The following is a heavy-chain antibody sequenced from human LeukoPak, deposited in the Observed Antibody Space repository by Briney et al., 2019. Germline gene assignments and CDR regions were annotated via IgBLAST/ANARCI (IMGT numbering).Heavy chain of an antibody. Sequence: ASVKVSCKASGYTFTSYGISWVRQAPGQGLEWMGWISAYNGNTNYAQKLQGRVTMTTDTSTSTAHMELRSLRSDDTDVYYCARGGFLEWDYYYYYMDVWGKGTTVTVSS. J-gene: IGHJ6*03. CDR2: ISAYNGNT. CDR1: GYTFTSYG. CDR3: ARGGFLEWDYYYYYMDV. V-gene: IGHV1-18*01. D-gene: IGHD3-3*01.